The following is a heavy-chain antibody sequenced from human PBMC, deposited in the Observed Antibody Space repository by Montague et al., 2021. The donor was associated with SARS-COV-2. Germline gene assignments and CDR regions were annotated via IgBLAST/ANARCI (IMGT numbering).Heavy chain of an antibody. J-gene: IGHJ2*01. CDR3: ARTGSLRGSSWLSKYWSFDL. D-gene: IGHD6-13*01. Sequence: SETLSLTCAVSGGSIRSNNWWSWVRQPPGKGLEWIGEIYHSGSTNYNPSLTSRVTMSVDKSENQFSLKLNPLTAADTAVYYCARTGSLRGSSWLSKYWSFDLGGRGPRVPVPS. CDR1: GGSIRSNNW. V-gene: IGHV4-4*02. CDR2: IYHSGST.